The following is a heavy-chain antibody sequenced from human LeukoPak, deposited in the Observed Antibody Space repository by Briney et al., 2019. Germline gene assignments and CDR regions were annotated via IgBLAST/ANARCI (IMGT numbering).Heavy chain of an antibody. D-gene: IGHD5-12*01. CDR2: INPNSGGT. Sequence: ASVKVSCKASGYTFTGYYMHWVRQAPGQGLEWMGWINPNSGGTNYAQKFQGRVTMTRDTSISTAYMELSRLRSDDTAVYYCARGGIYVTVGPGEWFDPWGQGTLVTVSS. V-gene: IGHV1-2*02. CDR1: GYTFTGYY. J-gene: IGHJ5*02. CDR3: ARGGIYVTVGPGEWFDP.